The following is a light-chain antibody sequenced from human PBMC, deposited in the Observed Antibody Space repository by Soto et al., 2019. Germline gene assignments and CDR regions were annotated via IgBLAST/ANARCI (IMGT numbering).Light chain of an antibody. V-gene: IGKV1-5*03. CDR3: QQYNSYQYT. J-gene: IGKJ2*01. CDR1: QSISSW. CDR2: KAS. Sequence: DIQMTQSPSTLSASVGDRVTITCRASQSISSWLAWYQQKPGKATKPLIYKASSLEGGIPSRFSGSGSETEFTLTISSLQPEDCATYYCQQYNSYQYTFGQGTKLEIK.